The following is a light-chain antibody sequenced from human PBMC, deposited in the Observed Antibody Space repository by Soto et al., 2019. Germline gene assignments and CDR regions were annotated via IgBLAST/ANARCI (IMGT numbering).Light chain of an antibody. J-gene: IGKJ1*01. V-gene: IGKV3-15*01. CDR2: GAY. Sequence: ETVMTQSPATLSVSPGERVTLSCRASQSVATNLAWYQQKPGQAPRLLISGAYIRATGIPDRFIGSGSGTEFTLTITSLQSEDFAVYYCQHYNDLPLTFGQGTKVEIK. CDR3: QHYNDLPLT. CDR1: QSVATN.